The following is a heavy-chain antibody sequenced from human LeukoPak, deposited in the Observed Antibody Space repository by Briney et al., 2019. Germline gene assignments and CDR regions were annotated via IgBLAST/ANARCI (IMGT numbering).Heavy chain of an antibody. CDR3: AKFTPYSSGREEVLDYFDY. CDR2: IRYDGSNK. D-gene: IGHD6-19*01. CDR1: GFTFSTYG. J-gene: IGHJ4*02. Sequence: PGGSLRLSCAASGFTFSTYGMHWVRQAPGKGLEWVAFIRYDGSNKYYAESVKGRFTISRDNSKNTLYLQMNSLRAEDTAVYYCAKFTPYSSGREEVLDYFDYWGQGTLVTVSS. V-gene: IGHV3-30*02.